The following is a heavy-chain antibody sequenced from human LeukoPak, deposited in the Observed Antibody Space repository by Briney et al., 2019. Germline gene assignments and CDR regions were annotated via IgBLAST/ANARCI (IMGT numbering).Heavy chain of an antibody. D-gene: IGHD2-2*01. Sequence: PGGSLRLSCAASGFTFSHYTMNWARQAPGKGLEWVSDISSSSRTISYADSVKGRFTISRDNAKNSLYLQMNSLRAEDTAVYYCARSDQPGGDYCSSTSCYLGWFDPWGQGTLVTVSS. J-gene: IGHJ5*02. V-gene: IGHV3-48*04. CDR1: GFTFSHYT. CDR2: ISSSSRTI. CDR3: ARSDQPGGDYCSSTSCYLGWFDP.